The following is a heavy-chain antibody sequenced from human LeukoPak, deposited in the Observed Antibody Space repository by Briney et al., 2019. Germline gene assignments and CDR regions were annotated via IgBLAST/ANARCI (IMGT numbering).Heavy chain of an antibody. CDR2: IKQDGSEK. CDR3: ARDLEVGDY. D-gene: IGHD3-3*01. V-gene: IGHV3-7*01. Sequence: PGGSLRLSCAASGFTFSSYWMSWGREAPGKGLGGVANIKQDGSEKYYVDSVKGRFTISRGNVKNSLYLQMNSLRAEDTAVYYCARDLEVGDYWGQGTLVTVSS. CDR1: GFTFSSYW. J-gene: IGHJ4*02.